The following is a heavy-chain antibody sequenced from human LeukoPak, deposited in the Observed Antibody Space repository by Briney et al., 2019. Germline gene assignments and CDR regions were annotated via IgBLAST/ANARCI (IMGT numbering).Heavy chain of an antibody. V-gene: IGHV3-30*18. D-gene: IGHD6-19*01. CDR1: GFTFSSYG. CDR2: ISYDGSNK. CDR3: AKERDSSGWYYFDY. Sequence: GGSLRLSCAASGFTFSSYGMHWVRQAPGKGLEWVAVISYDGSNKYYADSVKGRFTISRDNSKSTLYLQMNSLRAEDTAVYYCAKERDSSGWYYFDYWGQGTLVTVSS. J-gene: IGHJ4*02.